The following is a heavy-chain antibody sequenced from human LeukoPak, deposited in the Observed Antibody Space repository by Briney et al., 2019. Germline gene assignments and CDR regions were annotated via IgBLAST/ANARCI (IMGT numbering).Heavy chain of an antibody. Sequence: GGSLRLSCAASGFTFSSYEMNWVRQAPGKGLEWVSYISSSGSTIYYADSGKGRFTISRDNAKNSLYLQMNSLRAEDTAVYYCARDRRGGIAAAANYFDYWGQGTLVTVSS. CDR3: ARDRRGGIAAAANYFDY. CDR1: GFTFSSYE. CDR2: ISSSGSTI. V-gene: IGHV3-48*03. D-gene: IGHD6-13*01. J-gene: IGHJ4*02.